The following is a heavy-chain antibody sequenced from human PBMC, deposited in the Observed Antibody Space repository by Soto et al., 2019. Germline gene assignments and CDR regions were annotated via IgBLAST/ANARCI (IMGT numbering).Heavy chain of an antibody. D-gene: IGHD6-13*01. J-gene: IGHJ4*02. CDR3: ARTPWIHSSSWYFDY. Sequence: SETLSLTCTVSGGSISSYYWSWIRQPAGKGLEWIGRIYTSGSTNYNPSLKSRVTMSVDTSKNQFSLKLSSVTAADTAVYYCARTPWIHSSSWYFDYWGQGTLVTVSS. CDR1: GGSISSYY. CDR2: IYTSGST. V-gene: IGHV4-4*07.